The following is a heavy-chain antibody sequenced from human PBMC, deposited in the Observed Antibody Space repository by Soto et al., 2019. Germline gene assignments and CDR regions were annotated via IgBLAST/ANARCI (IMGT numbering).Heavy chain of an antibody. CDR3: AKSAGSIVGALDY. CDR1: GFTFSDFV. V-gene: IGHV3-23*01. Sequence: EVQLLESGGGLVQPGGSLRLSCAASGFTFSDFVMNWVRQAPGKGLEWVSTISGSGGSTYYADSVKGRFTISRDNSKNTLYLHMNSLRAEDTAVYYCAKSAGSIVGALDYWGQGTLVTVSS. CDR2: ISGSGGST. J-gene: IGHJ4*02. D-gene: IGHD1-26*01.